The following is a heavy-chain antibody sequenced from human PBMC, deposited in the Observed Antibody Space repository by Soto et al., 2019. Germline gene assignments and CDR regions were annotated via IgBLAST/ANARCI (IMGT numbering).Heavy chain of an antibody. D-gene: IGHD2-2*02. Sequence: QVQLVQSGAEVKKPGSSVKFSCKASGGTFRSYAISWLRQAPGQGLEWMGVIIPIFGTANYAQKFQGRVTIPADTSTNTAYMELSSLRSEDTAVYYCERGNEDILVVPAAIYYFYVMDVCGQGTTVTVS. CDR2: IIPIFGTA. CDR3: ERGNEDILVVPAAIYYFYVMDV. V-gene: IGHV1-69*06. CDR1: GGTFRSYA. J-gene: IGHJ6*02.